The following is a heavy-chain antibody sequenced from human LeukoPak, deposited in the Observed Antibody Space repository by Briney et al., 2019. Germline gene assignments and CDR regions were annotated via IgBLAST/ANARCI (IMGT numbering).Heavy chain of an antibody. CDR2: IYYSGST. Sequence: PSETLSLTCTVSGGSISSYYWSWIRQPPGKGLEWIRYIYYSGSTNYNPSLKSRVTISVDTSKNQFSLKLSSVTAADTAVYYCARDPGPRAAARRYYYYGMDVWGQGTTVTVSS. CDR1: GGSISSYY. D-gene: IGHD6-13*01. J-gene: IGHJ6*02. V-gene: IGHV4-59*01. CDR3: ARDPGPRAAARRYYYYGMDV.